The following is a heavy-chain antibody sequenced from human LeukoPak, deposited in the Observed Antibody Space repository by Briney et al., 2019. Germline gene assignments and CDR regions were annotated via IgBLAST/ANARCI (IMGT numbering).Heavy chain of an antibody. D-gene: IGHD6-13*01. J-gene: IGHJ5*02. CDR3: ARGPKAAAGTFLEVLHRRRKNWFDP. CDR2: INHSGST. Sequence: KSSETLSLTCAVYGGSFSGYYWSWIRQPPGKGLEWIGEINHSGSTNYNPSLKSRVTISVDTSKNQFSLKLSSVTAADTAVYYCARGPKAAAGTFLEVLHRRRKNWFDPWGQGTLVTVSS. V-gene: IGHV4-34*01. CDR1: GGSFSGYY.